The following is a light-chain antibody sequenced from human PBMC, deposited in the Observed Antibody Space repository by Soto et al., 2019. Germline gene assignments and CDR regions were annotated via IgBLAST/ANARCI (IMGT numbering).Light chain of an antibody. J-gene: IGKJ4*01. CDR3: QQRSNWVT. CDR1: QRVTTY. V-gene: IGKV3-11*01. Sequence: EIVLTQSPATLSLSPGERATLSCRASQRVTTYLAWYQQKPGQAHRLLVYTASTTATNASTRATSIPARFSGSWSGTDFSLNISSLEPEDFGVYYCQQRSNWVTCGGGTKVEIK. CDR2: NAS.